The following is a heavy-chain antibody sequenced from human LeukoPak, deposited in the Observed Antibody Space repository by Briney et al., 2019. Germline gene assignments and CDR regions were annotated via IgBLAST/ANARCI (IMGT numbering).Heavy chain of an antibody. D-gene: IGHD3-3*01. CDR1: GFTFSSYW. CDR3: VRAVGGNDGRTFGY. J-gene: IGHJ4*02. V-gene: IGHV3-74*01. CDR2: VSSDGSIT. Sequence: GGSLRLSCAASGFTFSSYWMHWVRQAPGKGLVWVSRVSSDGSITDYTDSVKGRFTVSRDNAKNTLYLQMNSLRAEDTAMYYCVRAVGGNDGRTFGYWAQGTLVTVSS.